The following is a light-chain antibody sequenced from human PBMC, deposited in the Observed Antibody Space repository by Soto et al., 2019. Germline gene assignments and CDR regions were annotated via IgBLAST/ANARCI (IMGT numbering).Light chain of an antibody. CDR1: QDISSY. J-gene: IGKJ4*01. Sequence: DIQMTQSPSAMSASVGDRVTITCRASQDISSYLAWFQQKPGKVPKRLIYAASCLQSGVPARFSGSGSGKEFTRTISSLQPEDFATYYCLQHKSYPLTFCGGTKVEIK. CDR2: AAS. V-gene: IGKV1-17*03. CDR3: LQHKSYPLT.